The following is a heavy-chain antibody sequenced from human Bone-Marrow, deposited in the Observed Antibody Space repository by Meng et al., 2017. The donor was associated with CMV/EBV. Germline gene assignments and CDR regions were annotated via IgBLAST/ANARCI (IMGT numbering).Heavy chain of an antibody. D-gene: IGHD1-26*01. Sequence: VSGGSISGDYWTWLRQPAGKGLEWIGRIYSSGSTGYNPSLKSRITMSVDTSKNQFSLKLTSVTAADTAVYYCARARSIVGATEKFDYWGQGTLVTVSS. CDR1: GGSISGDY. J-gene: IGHJ4*02. V-gene: IGHV4-4*07. CDR2: IYSSGST. CDR3: ARARSIVGATEKFDY.